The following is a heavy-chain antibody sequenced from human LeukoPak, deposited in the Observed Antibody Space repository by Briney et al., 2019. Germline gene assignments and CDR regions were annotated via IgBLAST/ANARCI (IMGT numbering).Heavy chain of an antibody. CDR2: IKHDGSGK. CDR3: AKWRWRQSEYED. V-gene: IGHV3-7*01. D-gene: IGHD5-24*01. Sequence: GGSLRLSCEASGFSFSDHWMGWVRQAPGKGLECVANIKHDGSGKEYVDSVKGRFTISRDNAKNSVYLEMSSLRAEDTAVYYCAKWRWRQSEYEDWGQGTLVTVSS. J-gene: IGHJ4*02. CDR1: GFSFSDHW.